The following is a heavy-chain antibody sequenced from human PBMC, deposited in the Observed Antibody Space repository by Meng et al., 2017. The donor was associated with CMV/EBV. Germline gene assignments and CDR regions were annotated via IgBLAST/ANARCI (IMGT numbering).Heavy chain of an antibody. Sequence: ASVKVSCKASGYTFTSYVINWVRQATGQGLEWMGWINPNSGGTNYAQKFQGRVTMTRDTSISTAYMELSRLRSDDTAVYYCARGNSPEHTEDIVVVPAARAGGYYGMDVWGQGTTVTVSS. CDR2: INPNSGGT. V-gene: IGHV1-2*02. CDR1: GYTFTSYV. CDR3: ARGNSPEHTEDIVVVPAARAGGYYGMDV. J-gene: IGHJ6*02. D-gene: IGHD2-2*01.